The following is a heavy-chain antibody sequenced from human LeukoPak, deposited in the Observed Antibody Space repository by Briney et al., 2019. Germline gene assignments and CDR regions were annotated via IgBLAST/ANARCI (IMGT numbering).Heavy chain of an antibody. D-gene: IGHD1-26*01. V-gene: IGHV4-59*01. J-gene: IGHJ6*03. CDR3: ARVSGSYYYYMDV. Sequence: SETLSLTCTVSGGSISSYYWSWIRQPPGKGLEWIGYIYYSGSTNYNHSLKSRVTISVDTSKNQFSLKLSSVTAADTAVYYCARVSGSYYYYMDVWGKGTTVTVPS. CDR2: IYYSGST. CDR1: GGSISSYY.